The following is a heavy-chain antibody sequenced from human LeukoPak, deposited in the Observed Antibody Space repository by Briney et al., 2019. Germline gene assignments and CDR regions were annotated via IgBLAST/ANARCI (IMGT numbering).Heavy chain of an antibody. Sequence: ASVKVSCKASGYTFTDYYTHWVRQAPGQGLEWMGCINPNSGGTNYAQKFQGRVTMTRDTSINTAYMELSSLRSDDTAVYYCARDGRSGWHYFDHWGQGTLATVSS. CDR2: INPNSGGT. CDR3: ARDGRSGWHYFDH. D-gene: IGHD6-19*01. J-gene: IGHJ4*02. CDR1: GYTFTDYY. V-gene: IGHV1-2*02.